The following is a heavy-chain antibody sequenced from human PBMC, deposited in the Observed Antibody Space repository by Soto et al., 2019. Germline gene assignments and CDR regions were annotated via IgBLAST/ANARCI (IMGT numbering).Heavy chain of an antibody. J-gene: IGHJ6*02. CDR2: IYPGDSDT. V-gene: IGHV5-51*01. CDR1: GYSFTSYW. D-gene: IGHD6-13*01. Sequence: GESLKISCKGSGYSFTSYWIGWVRQMPGKGLEWMGIIYPGDSDTRYSPSFQGQVTISADKSISTAYLQWGSLKASDTAMYYCARLNGIAAAGSSYYGMDVWGQGTTVTVSS. CDR3: ARLNGIAAAGSSYYGMDV.